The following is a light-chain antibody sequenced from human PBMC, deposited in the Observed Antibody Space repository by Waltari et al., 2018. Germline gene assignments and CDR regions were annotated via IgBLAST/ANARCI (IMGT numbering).Light chain of an antibody. J-gene: IGKJ4*01. CDR1: RSGFYSPNNKKY. Sequence: DIVMTQSPDSLAVSLGERATINCKSSRSGFYSPNNKKYIAWYQQKPGQPPKLLIYWASTRESGVPDRFSGRGSGTDFTLTIDSLQAEDVALYDCQQYYGSPFTFGGGTKVEIK. V-gene: IGKV4-1*01. CDR3: QQYYGSPFT. CDR2: WAS.